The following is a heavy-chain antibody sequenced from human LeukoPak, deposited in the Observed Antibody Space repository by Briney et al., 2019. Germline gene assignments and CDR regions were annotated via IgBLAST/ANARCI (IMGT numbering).Heavy chain of an antibody. CDR1: GFTFSSNA. D-gene: IGHD3-22*01. CDR2: ISGGGGTT. Sequence: QPGGSLRLSCTASGFTFSSNAMSWVRQAPGKGLEWVSGISGGGGTTYYADFVKGRFTISRDNSKNTLDLQMNSLRAEDTAVYYCAKDLGYYDTTERLSDAFDIWGQGTMVTVSS. V-gene: IGHV3-23*01. J-gene: IGHJ3*02. CDR3: AKDLGYYDTTERLSDAFDI.